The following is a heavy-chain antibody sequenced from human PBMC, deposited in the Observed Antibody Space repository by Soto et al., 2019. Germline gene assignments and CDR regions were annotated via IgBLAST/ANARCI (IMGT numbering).Heavy chain of an antibody. Sequence: QLQLQESGPGLVKPSETLSLTCTVSGGSISSSSYYWGWIRQPPGKGLEWIGSIYYSGSTYYNPSLKSRVTISVDTSKNQFSLKLSSVTAADTAVYYCARHLFGPLGYFDYWGQGTLVTVSS. V-gene: IGHV4-39*01. CDR2: IYYSGST. D-gene: IGHD3-10*02. CDR1: GGSISSSSYY. CDR3: ARHLFGPLGYFDY. J-gene: IGHJ4*02.